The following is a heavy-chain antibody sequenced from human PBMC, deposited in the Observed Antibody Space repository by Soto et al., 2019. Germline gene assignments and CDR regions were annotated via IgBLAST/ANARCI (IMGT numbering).Heavy chain of an antibody. J-gene: IGHJ6*02. V-gene: IGHV4-4*02. CDR2: IYHTGNT. D-gene: IGHD3-22*01. CDR3: ASKTNYYDSRGNYKNAMAV. Sequence: QVQLQQSGPGLVKPSGTLSLTCDVSGASISSSQWWSWVRQTPGKGLEWIGEIYHTGNTNYNPSLRGRVTMSVDKSKNQFSLKLSSVTAADTAVYYCASKTNYYDSRGNYKNAMAVWGQGTTVTVFS. CDR1: GASISSSQW.